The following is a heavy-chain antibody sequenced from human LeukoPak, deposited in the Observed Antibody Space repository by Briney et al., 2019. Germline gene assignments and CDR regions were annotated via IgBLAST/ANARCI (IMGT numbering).Heavy chain of an antibody. CDR1: GFTFSSYG. V-gene: IGHV3-7*01. CDR3: ARVRIAARHFDY. Sequence: GGSLRLSCAASGFTFSSYGMNWVRQAPGKGLEWVANIKQDGSEKYYVDSVKGRFTISRDNAKNSLYLQMNSLRAEDTAVYYCARVRIAARHFDYWGQGTLVTVSS. J-gene: IGHJ4*02. CDR2: IKQDGSEK. D-gene: IGHD6-6*01.